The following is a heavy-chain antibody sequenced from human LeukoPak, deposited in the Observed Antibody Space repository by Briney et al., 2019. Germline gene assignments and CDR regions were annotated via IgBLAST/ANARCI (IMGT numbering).Heavy chain of an antibody. Sequence: GGSLRLSCAASGFTFSSYAMSCVRQAPGKGLEWVSAISGSGGSTYYADSVKGRFTISRDNSKNTLYLQMNSLRAEDTAVYYCARGAAARRDYFDYWGQGTLVTVSS. CDR2: ISGSGGST. CDR1: GFTFSSYA. CDR3: ARGAAARRDYFDY. J-gene: IGHJ4*02. D-gene: IGHD6-13*01. V-gene: IGHV3-23*01.